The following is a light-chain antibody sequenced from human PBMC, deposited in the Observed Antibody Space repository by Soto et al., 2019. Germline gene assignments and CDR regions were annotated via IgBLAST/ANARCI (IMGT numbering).Light chain of an antibody. J-gene: IGLJ1*01. Sequence: HSALTQPPSASGIPGQRVSISCSGSSSNIGSNTVNWYQQLPGTAPKLLIYSNNQRPSGVPDRFSGSKSGTSASLAISGLQSEDEADYYCAAWDDSLNGLYVFGTGTKVTVL. V-gene: IGLV1-44*01. CDR3: AAWDDSLNGLYV. CDR2: SNN. CDR1: SSNIGSNT.